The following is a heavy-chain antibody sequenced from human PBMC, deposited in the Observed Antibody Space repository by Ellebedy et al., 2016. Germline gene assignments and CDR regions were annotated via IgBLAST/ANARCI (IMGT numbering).Heavy chain of an antibody. D-gene: IGHD2-21*01. J-gene: IGHJ6*02. CDR3: ARRTCGGDCYGMDV. CDR1: GGSISSGGYS. CDR2: IYHSGST. Sequence: SETLSLTCAVSGGSISSGGYSWSWIRQPPGKGLEWIGYIYHSGSTYYNPSLKSRVTISVDRSKNQFSLKLSSVTAADTAVYYCARRTCGGDCYGMDVWGQGTTVTVS. V-gene: IGHV4-30-2*01.